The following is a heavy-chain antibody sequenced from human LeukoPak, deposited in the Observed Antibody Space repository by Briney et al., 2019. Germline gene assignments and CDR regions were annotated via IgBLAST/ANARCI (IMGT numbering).Heavy chain of an antibody. Sequence: GGSLRLSCAASGITFSTYAMTWVRQAPGKGLEWVSSINYSGSGTFYAGSVKGRFTISRDNSKDTLYLQMNSLRVEDTAVYYCAKEEYDSGWYKWFGPWGQGTLVTVSS. CDR1: GITFSTYA. J-gene: IGHJ5*02. CDR3: AKEEYDSGWYKWFGP. CDR2: INYSGSGT. V-gene: IGHV3-23*01. D-gene: IGHD6-19*01.